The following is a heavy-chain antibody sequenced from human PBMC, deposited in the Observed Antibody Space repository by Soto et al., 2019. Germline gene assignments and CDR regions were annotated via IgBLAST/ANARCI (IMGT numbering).Heavy chain of an antibody. J-gene: IGHJ5*02. CDR3: ARVEYSSSPIDH. V-gene: IGHV3-33*01. CDR2: IWYDGSNK. Sequence: GGSLRLSCAASGFTFTNYGIDWVRQAPGKGLEWVAVIWYDGSNKYYADSVKGRLTISRDNSKNTVYLQMNTLRAEDTAVYYCARVEYSSSPIDHWGQGTLVTVYS. CDR1: GFTFTNYG. D-gene: IGHD6-6*01.